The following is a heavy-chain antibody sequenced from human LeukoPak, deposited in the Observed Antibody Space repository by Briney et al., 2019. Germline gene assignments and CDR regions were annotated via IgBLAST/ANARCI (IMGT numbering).Heavy chain of an antibody. Sequence: GGSLRLSCAASGFTFNTYSMNWVRQAPGKGLEWLSYISRGSNNIYYADSVKGRFTISGDDAKNSLYLQMNSLRAEDTAVYYCAAAGDYWGQGTLVTVSS. CDR1: GFTFNTYS. CDR2: ISRGSNNI. J-gene: IGHJ4*02. CDR3: AAAGDY. V-gene: IGHV3-48*04. D-gene: IGHD3-10*01.